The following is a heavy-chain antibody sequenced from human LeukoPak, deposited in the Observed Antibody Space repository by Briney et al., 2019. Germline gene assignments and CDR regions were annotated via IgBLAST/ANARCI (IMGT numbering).Heavy chain of an antibody. Sequence: GGSLRLSCAASGFTFSSYAMSWVRQAPGKGLEWVSGISGSAYSTYYADSVQGRFTISRDNSKNTLYLKMNSLRAEDTAVYYCAKEAGYSGYDYPDYWGQGTLVTVSS. CDR2: ISGSAYST. CDR1: GFTFSSYA. D-gene: IGHD5-12*01. V-gene: IGHV3-23*01. CDR3: AKEAGYSGYDYPDY. J-gene: IGHJ4*02.